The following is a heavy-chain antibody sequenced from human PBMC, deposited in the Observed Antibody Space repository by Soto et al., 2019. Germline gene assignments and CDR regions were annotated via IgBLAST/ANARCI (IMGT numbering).Heavy chain of an antibody. D-gene: IGHD1-26*01. V-gene: IGHV1-8*01. Sequence: QVQLVQSGAEVKKPGASVKVSCKASGYTFTSYDINCVRQATGQGLEWMGWMNPNSGNPGYAQKVQGRVTMTRNTSISTAYMELSSLRSADTAVYYCARENSGNYDYGGQGTLVTASS. CDR3: ARENSGNYDY. J-gene: IGHJ4*02. CDR1: GYTFTSYD. CDR2: MNPNSGNP.